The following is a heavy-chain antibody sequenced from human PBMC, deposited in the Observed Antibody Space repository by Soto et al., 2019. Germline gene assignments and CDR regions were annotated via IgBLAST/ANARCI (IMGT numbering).Heavy chain of an antibody. CDR3: AKGDNLGPKTGYAFGP. V-gene: IGHV6-1*01. CDR2: TYFRSKWYN. J-gene: IGHJ5*02. CDR1: GDSVSSNTAS. D-gene: IGHD5-12*01. Sequence: SQTLSLTCAISGDSVSSNTASWNWIRQSPSRGLEWLGRTYFRSKWYNDYAVSVKSRIIINPDTSNNQFSLQLNSVTPEDTAVYFCAKGDNLGPKTGYAFGPWGQGIMVTV.